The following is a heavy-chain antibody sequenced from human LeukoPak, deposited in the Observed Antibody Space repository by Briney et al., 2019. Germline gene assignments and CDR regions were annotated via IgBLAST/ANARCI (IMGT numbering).Heavy chain of an antibody. V-gene: IGHV4-38-2*01. Sequence: SETLSLTCAVSGYSIISDYYWGWIRQSPGKGLEWIGSVYHSGSTHYNPSLKSRVTMSVDTSKNQFSLKLSSVTAADTAVYYCASLPSRYCSSTSCYPYYFDYWGQGTLVTVSS. CDR3: ASLPSRYCSSTSCYPYYFDY. D-gene: IGHD2-2*01. CDR2: VYHSGST. J-gene: IGHJ4*02. CDR1: GYSIISDYY.